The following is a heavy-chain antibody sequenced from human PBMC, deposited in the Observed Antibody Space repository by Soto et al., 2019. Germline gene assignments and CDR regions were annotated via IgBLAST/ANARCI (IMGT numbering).Heavy chain of an antibody. CDR2: INAGNGDT. D-gene: IGHD6-19*01. J-gene: IGHJ5*01. CDR3: ARAGGYYNWFES. CDR1: GYTFTGYG. V-gene: IGHV1-3*01. Sequence: QVQFVQSGAEAMKPGGSVKVSCKASGYTFTGYGLHWMRQAPGLRLEWVGWINAGNGDTKISDKFQGSVTNIRETSASTADMEPSPLPSADTAVYYCARAGGYYNWFESWGPGTLVTVSS.